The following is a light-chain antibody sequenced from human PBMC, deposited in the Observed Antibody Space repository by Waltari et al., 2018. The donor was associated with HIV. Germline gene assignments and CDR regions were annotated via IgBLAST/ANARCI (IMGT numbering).Light chain of an antibody. V-gene: IGKV3-20*01. CDR3: HHYGSSPFT. CDR1: QSISSRF. Sequence: DIVLTQSPGTLSLSPGERATLSCRASQSISSRFLAWYQQKLGQAPRLLIDGASSRAAGIPDRFSGSGSETDFTLTINRLEPEDCGVFYCHHYGSSPFTFGPGTKVDIK. J-gene: IGKJ3*01. CDR2: GAS.